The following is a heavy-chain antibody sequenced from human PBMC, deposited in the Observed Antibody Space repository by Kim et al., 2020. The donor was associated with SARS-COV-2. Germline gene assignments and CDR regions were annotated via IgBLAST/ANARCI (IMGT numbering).Heavy chain of an antibody. J-gene: IGHJ6*03. V-gene: IGHV1-8*01. Sequence: ASVKVSCKASGYTFTSYDINWVRQATGQGLEWMGWMNPNSGNTGYAQKFQGRVTMTRNTSISTAYMELSSLRSEDTAVYYCARRYSGSYSLLYYYYYMDVWGKGTTVTVSS. CDR3: ARRYSGSYSLLYYYYYMDV. CDR2: MNPNSGNT. D-gene: IGHD1-26*01. CDR1: GYTFTSYD.